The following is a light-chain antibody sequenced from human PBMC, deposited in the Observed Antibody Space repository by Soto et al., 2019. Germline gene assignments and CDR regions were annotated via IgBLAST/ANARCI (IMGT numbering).Light chain of an antibody. CDR1: NIGSKS. V-gene: IGLV3-21*04. CDR3: QVWDSSSDHRV. CDR2: YDS. Sequence: SYELTQPPSVSVAPGKTARITCGGNNIGSKSVPWYQQKPGQAPVLVIYYDSDRPSGIPERFSGSNSGNTATLTISRVEAGDEADYYCQVWDSSSDHRVFGGGTKVTVL. J-gene: IGLJ3*02.